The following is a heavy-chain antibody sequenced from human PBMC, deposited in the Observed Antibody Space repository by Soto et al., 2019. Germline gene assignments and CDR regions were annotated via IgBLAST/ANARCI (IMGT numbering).Heavy chain of an antibody. CDR2: IVPLLGIT. Sequence: QAQLMQSGAEVKKPGSSVKVSCKASGGTFSGYAISWVRQAPGQGLEWMGGIVPLLGITNYAQKFQGRITIAADESTGTADMDLRSLRSEDTAVYYCARDPRSITGTTSSEYFQHLGQGTLVSVSS. V-gene: IGHV1-69*01. D-gene: IGHD1-20*01. CDR1: GGTFSGYA. J-gene: IGHJ1*01. CDR3: ARDPRSITGTTSSEYFQH.